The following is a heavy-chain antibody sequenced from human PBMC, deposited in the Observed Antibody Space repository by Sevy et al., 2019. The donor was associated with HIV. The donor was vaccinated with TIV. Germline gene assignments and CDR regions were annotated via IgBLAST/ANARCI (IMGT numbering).Heavy chain of an antibody. J-gene: IGHJ4*02. Sequence: SGPTLVNPTQTLTLTCTFSGFSLSTSGVGVGWIRQPPGKALEWLALIYWDDDKRYSPSLKSRLTITKDTSKNQVVLTMTKMDPVETAKYYCALSQYYYDSSANSNGYFDYWGQGTLVTVSS. CDR1: GFSLSTSGVG. CDR3: ALSQYYYDSSANSNGYFDY. CDR2: IYWDDDK. V-gene: IGHV2-5*02. D-gene: IGHD3-22*01.